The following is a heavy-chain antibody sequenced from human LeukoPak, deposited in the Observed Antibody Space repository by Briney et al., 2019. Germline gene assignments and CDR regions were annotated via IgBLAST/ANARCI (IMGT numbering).Heavy chain of an antibody. V-gene: IGHV4-31*03. Sequence: PSETLSLTCTVSGGSISSGGYYWSWIRQHPGEGLEWIGYIYYSGSTYYNPSLKSRVTISVDTSKNQFSLKLSSVTAADTAVYYCARAVRGSYFDYWGQGTLVTVSS. J-gene: IGHJ4*02. CDR3: ARAVRGSYFDY. D-gene: IGHD1-26*01. CDR2: IYYSGST. CDR1: GGSISSGGYY.